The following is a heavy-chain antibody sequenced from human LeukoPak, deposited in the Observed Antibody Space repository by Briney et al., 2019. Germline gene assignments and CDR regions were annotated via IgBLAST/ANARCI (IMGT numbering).Heavy chain of an antibody. V-gene: IGHV3-23*01. J-gene: IGHJ1*01. CDR3: ARETYYYDSSGHTKYFQH. D-gene: IGHD3-22*01. Sequence: GGSLGLSCAASGFTFSSYAMSWVRQAPGKGLEWVSAISGSGGSTYYADSVKGRFTISRDNSKNTLYLQMNSLRAEDTAVYYCARETYYYDSSGHTKYFQHWGQGTLVTVSS. CDR1: GFTFSSYA. CDR2: ISGSGGST.